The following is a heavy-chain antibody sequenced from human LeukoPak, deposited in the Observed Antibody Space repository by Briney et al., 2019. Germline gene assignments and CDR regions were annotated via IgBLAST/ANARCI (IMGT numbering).Heavy chain of an antibody. CDR2: IKSKTDGGTT. D-gene: IGHD2-15*01. J-gene: IGHJ4*02. CDR3: TAGVGVVVVVAAPPPLRYFDY. Sequence: GGSLRLSCAASGFTFSNAWMSWVRQAPGKGLEWVGRIKSKTDGGTTDYAAPVKGRFTISRDDSKSTLYLQMNSLKTEDTAVYYFTAGVGVVVVVAAPPPLRYFDYWGQGALITVSS. CDR1: GFTFSNAW. V-gene: IGHV3-15*01.